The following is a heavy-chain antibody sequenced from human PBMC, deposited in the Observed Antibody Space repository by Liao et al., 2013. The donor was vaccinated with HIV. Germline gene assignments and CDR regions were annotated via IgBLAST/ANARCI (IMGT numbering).Heavy chain of an antibody. CDR2: IYTSGST. V-gene: IGHV4-61*02. CDR3: ARDFYYYDSSGYDGVGFDI. D-gene: IGHD3-22*01. Sequence: QVQLQESGPGLVKPSQTLSLTCTVSGGSISSGSYHWSWIRQPAGKGLEWIGRIYTSGSTKYNPSLKSRVTISVDTSKNQFSLKLSSVTAADTAVYYCARDFYYYDSSGYDGVGFDIWGQGTMVTSLQ. J-gene: IGHJ3*02. CDR1: GGSISSGSYH.